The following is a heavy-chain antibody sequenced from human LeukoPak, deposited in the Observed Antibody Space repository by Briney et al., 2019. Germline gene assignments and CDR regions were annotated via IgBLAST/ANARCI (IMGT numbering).Heavy chain of an antibody. V-gene: IGHV3-30*02. Sequence: GGSLRLSCAASGFTFSPYSMNWVRQTPGKGLEWVAFIRYDGSDKYYADSVKGRFTISRDNAKNTLFLQMNSLRAEDTAVYYCATTGSGSYYDYWGQGTLVTVSS. CDR3: ATTGSGSYYDY. CDR2: IRYDGSDK. J-gene: IGHJ4*01. CDR1: GFTFSPYS. D-gene: IGHD1-26*01.